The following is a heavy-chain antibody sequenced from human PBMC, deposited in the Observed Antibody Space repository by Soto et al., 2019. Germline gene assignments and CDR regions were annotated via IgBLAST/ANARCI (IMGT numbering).Heavy chain of an antibody. Sequence: PGGSLRLSCAASGFTFSSYAMTWVRQAPGKGLQWVSSISASGNTPFYADSVKGRFTISRDNSKNTLYLQMSSLTAEDAAVYYCAKGAPCGGDCHSYFAHRGQGTLVPVSS. J-gene: IGHJ4*02. CDR2: ISASGNTP. D-gene: IGHD2-21*02. CDR3: AKGAPCGGDCHSYFAH. V-gene: IGHV3-23*01. CDR1: GFTFSSYA.